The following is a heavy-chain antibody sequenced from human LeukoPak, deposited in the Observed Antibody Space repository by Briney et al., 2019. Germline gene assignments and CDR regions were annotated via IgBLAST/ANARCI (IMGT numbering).Heavy chain of an antibody. D-gene: IGHD2-2*01. Sequence: QPGGSLRLSCAASGFTFSSYGMHWVRQAPSKGLEWVAFIRYDGSNKYYADSVKGRFTISRDNSKNTLYLQMNSLRAEDTAVYYSAKDLSTVPASRGYDGYGGQGTLVTVSS. CDR1: GFTFSSYG. CDR3: AKDLSTVPASRGYDGY. CDR2: IRYDGSNK. V-gene: IGHV3-30*02. J-gene: IGHJ4*02.